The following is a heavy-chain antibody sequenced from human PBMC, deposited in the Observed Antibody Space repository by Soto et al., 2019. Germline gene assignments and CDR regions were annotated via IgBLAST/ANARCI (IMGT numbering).Heavy chain of an antibody. CDR1: GLTFSRYA. D-gene: IGHD1-1*01. J-gene: IGHJ6*02. Sequence: XGSLILSCTVSGLTFSRYAMFWVRQAPGKGLESLLAISSTGGRTYYADSVKGRFTISRDNSKHTLYLQMSSLSAEDTAVYYCVKGNLRVIEYPSHDMDVRGQGTTVTV. CDR2: ISSTGGRT. CDR3: VKGNLRVIEYPSHDMDV. V-gene: IGHV3-64D*06.